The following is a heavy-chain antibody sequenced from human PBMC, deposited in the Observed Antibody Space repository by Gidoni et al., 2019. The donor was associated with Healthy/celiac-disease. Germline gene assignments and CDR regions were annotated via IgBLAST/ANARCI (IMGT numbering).Heavy chain of an antibody. CDR3: ARAGAPIAAAGTGENWFDS. V-gene: IGHV1-69*01. CDR1: GGTFSSYA. D-gene: IGHD6-13*01. J-gene: IGHJ5*01. Sequence: QVQLVQSGAEVKKPGSSVQVSCKASGGTFSSYAISWVRQAPGQGLEWMGGIIPIFGTANYAQKFQGRVTITADESTSTAYMELSSLRSEDTAVYYCARAGAPIAAAGTGENWFDSWGQGTLVTVSS. CDR2: IIPIFGTA.